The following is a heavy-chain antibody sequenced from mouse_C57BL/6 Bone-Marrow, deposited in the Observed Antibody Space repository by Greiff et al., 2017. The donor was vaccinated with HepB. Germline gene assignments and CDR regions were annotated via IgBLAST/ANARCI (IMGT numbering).Heavy chain of an antibody. V-gene: IGHV3-6*01. CDR2: ISYDGSN. J-gene: IGHJ1*03. D-gene: IGHD1-1*01. Sequence: DVQLQESGPGLVKPSQSLSLTCSVTGYSITSGYYWNWIRQFPGNKLEWMGYISYDGSNNYNPSLKNRISITRDTSKNQFFLKLNSVTTEDTATYYCASPLITTVVGGRYFDVWGTGTTVTVSS. CDR1: GYSITSGYY. CDR3: ASPLITTVVGGRYFDV.